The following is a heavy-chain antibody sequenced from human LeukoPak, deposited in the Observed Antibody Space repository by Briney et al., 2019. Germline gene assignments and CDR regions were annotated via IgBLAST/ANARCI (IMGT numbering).Heavy chain of an antibody. CDR3: AREGRSSTSGH. V-gene: IGHV4-4*07. CDR1: GGSIGSYY. J-gene: IGHJ4*02. CDR2: ISSSGST. Sequence: SETLSLTCTVSGGSIGSYYWTWVRQPAGKGLERIGRISSSGSTNYNPSLKSRVTMSVDTSKNQFSLKLTSVTAADTAVYYCAREGRSSTSGHWGQGTLVTVSS. D-gene: IGHD2-2*01.